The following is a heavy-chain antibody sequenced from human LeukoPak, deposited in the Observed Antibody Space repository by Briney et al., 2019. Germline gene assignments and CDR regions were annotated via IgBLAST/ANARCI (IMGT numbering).Heavy chain of an antibody. CDR1: GFTFSSYA. Sequence: GGSLRLSCAASGFTFSSYAMSWVRQAPGKGLEWVSAISGSGGSTYYADSVKGRFTISRDNSKNMLYLQMNSLRAEDTAVYYCARPRSGSFAFDIWGQGTMVTVSS. V-gene: IGHV3-23*01. J-gene: IGHJ3*02. CDR2: ISGSGGST. CDR3: ARPRSGSFAFDI. D-gene: IGHD1-26*01.